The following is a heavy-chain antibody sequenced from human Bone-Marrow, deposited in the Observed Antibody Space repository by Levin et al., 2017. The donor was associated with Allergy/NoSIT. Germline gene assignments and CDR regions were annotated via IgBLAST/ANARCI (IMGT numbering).Heavy chain of an antibody. Sequence: SQTLSLTCTVSGGSIHNYYWSWIRLPAGKGLQWIGRIYSSATTNYAPSFESRVTISLDPSRNQFSLKLSSVTAADTAVYYCARTSCGIDCSFSHWGQGIQVTVSS. V-gene: IGHV4-4*07. CDR2: IYSSATT. J-gene: IGHJ4*02. D-gene: IGHD2-21*02. CDR3: ARTSCGIDCSFSH. CDR1: GGSIHNYY.